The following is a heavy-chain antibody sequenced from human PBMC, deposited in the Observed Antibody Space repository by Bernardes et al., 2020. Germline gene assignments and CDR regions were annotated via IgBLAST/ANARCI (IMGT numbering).Heavy chain of an antibody. J-gene: IGHJ4*02. Sequence: GGSLRLSCAASGFTFSTYAMTWVRQAPGKGLEWVSAISGSGDSTYFADSVKGRFTISRDNSKNTLYLQMNSLRAEDTAVYYCAKERLFSVFDYWGQGTLVTVSS. CDR3: AKERLFSVFDY. CDR1: GFTFSTYA. V-gene: IGHV3-23*01. CDR2: ISGSGDST.